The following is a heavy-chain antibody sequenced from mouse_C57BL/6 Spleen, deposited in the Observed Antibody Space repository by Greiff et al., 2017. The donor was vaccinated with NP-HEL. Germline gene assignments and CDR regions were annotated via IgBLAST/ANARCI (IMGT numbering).Heavy chain of an antibody. J-gene: IGHJ2*01. CDR3: TRQRAPTNWAFDY. D-gene: IGHD4-1*01. V-gene: IGHV6-6*01. Sequence: DVKLQESGGGLVQPGGSMKLSCAASGFTFSDAWMDWVRQSPEKGLEWVAEIRNKANNHATYYAESVKGRFTISRDDSKSSVYLQMNSLRAEDTGIYYCTRQRAPTNWAFDYWGQGTTLTVSS. CDR2: IRNKANNHAT. CDR1: GFTFSDAW.